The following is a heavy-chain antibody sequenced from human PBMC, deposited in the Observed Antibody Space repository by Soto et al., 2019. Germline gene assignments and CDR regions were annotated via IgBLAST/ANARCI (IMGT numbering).Heavy chain of an antibody. CDR3: AKGSEPCGGDCYSYYYYYMDV. V-gene: IGHV3-23*01. D-gene: IGHD2-21*01. Sequence: GGSLRLSCVASGFTFSSYAMSWVRQAPGKGLEWVSAISGSGGSTYYADSVKGRFTIARDNSKNTLYLQMNSLRAEDTAVYYCAKGSEPCGGDCYSYYYYYMDVWGKGTTVTVSS. CDR1: GFTFSSYA. J-gene: IGHJ6*03. CDR2: ISGSGGST.